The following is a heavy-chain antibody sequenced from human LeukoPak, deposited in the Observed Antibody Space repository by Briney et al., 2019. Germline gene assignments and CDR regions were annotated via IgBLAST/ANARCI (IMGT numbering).Heavy chain of an antibody. Sequence: SETLSLTCTVSGGSISSSGYYWSWIRQPPGKRLEWIGEINHSGSTNYNPSLKSRVTISVDTSKNQFSLKLSSVTAADTAVYYCARGLGDYDYWGQGTLVTVSS. J-gene: IGHJ4*02. D-gene: IGHD7-27*01. CDR1: GGSISSSGYY. V-gene: IGHV4-39*07. CDR3: ARGLGDYDY. CDR2: INHSGST.